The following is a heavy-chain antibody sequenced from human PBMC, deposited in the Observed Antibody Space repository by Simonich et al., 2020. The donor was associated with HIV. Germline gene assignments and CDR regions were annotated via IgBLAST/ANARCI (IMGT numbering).Heavy chain of an antibody. CDR1: GFTFSSYS. CDR3: ARDGRKGSSTSCSDY. D-gene: IGHD2-2*01. J-gene: IGHJ4*02. CDR2: IRSSSSYI. Sequence: EVQLVESGGGLVKPGGSLRLSCAASGFTFSSYSMNWVRQAPGKGLEWVSSIRSSSSYIYYADSGKGRFTISRDNAKNSLYLQMNSLRAEYTAVYYCARDGRKGSSTSCSDYWGQGTLVTVSS. V-gene: IGHV3-21*01.